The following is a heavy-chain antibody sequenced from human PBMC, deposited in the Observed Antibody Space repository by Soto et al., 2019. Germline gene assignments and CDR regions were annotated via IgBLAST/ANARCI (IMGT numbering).Heavy chain of an antibody. J-gene: IGHJ6*02. Sequence: GGSLTLSCASSGFTFSSFAINWVRHAPEKGLEWVSGINGSGGTTYYADSVKGRFTISRDKSKTTLYLQMNSLRAEDTAIYYCAKHGGYSFGRGDYYGMDIWGQGTTVTVSS. CDR2: INGSGGTT. CDR1: GFTFSSFA. D-gene: IGHD5-18*01. CDR3: AKHGGYSFGRGDYYGMDI. V-gene: IGHV3-23*01.